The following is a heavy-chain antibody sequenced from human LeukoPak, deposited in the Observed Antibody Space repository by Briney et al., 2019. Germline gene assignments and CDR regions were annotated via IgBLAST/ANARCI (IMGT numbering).Heavy chain of an antibody. V-gene: IGHV3-23*01. CDR3: ARTAVVPAAHYYYMDV. CDR1: GFTFSSYA. Sequence: GGSLRLSCAASGFTFSSYAMSWVRQAPKKGLEWVSVISASGGSTYYADSVKGRVTISRDNSKNTLYLQMNSLRAEDTAVYYCARTAVVPAAHYYYMDVWGKGTTVTISS. J-gene: IGHJ6*03. D-gene: IGHD2-2*01. CDR2: ISASGGST.